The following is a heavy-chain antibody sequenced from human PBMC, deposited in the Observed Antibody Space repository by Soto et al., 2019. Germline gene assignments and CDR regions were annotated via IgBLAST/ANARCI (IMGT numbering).Heavy chain of an antibody. CDR1: GFTFSSYA. CDR2: ISYDGSNK. J-gene: IGHJ4*02. Sequence: GGSLRLSCAASGFTFSSYAMHWVRQAPGKGLEWVAVISYDGSNKYYADSVKGRFTISRDNSKNTLYLQMNSLRAEDTAVYYCARDGTIFGVVIPFFYWGQGTPVTVSS. D-gene: IGHD3-3*01. V-gene: IGHV3-30-3*01. CDR3: ARDGTIFGVVIPFFY.